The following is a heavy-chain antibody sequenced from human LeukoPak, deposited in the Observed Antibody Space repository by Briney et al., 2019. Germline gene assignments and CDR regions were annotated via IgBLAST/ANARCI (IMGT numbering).Heavy chain of an antibody. J-gene: IGHJ4*02. CDR1: GFTFSSYA. V-gene: IGHV3-30-3*01. CDR2: ISYDGSNK. CDR3: AKDGVGGYFDY. Sequence: PGGSLRLSCAASGFTFSSYAMHWVRQAPGKGLEWVAVISYDGSNKYYADSVKGRFTISRDNSKNTLYLQMNSLRAEDTAVYYCAKDGVGGYFDYWGQGNLVTVSS. D-gene: IGHD3-16*01.